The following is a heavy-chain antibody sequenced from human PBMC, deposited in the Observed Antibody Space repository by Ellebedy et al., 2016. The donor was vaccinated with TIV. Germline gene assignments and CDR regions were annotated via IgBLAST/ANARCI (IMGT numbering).Heavy chain of an antibody. V-gene: IGHV3-23*01. CDR2: ISRNADNT. D-gene: IGHD1-1*01. J-gene: IGHJ4*02. Sequence: GGSLRLSCAASGFTFDDYAMTWVRQAPGKGLEWVSTISRNADNTYYADSVKGRFTISRDNSNNMVFLQMNGLRATDTAVYHCAKEDWNDEWLEDWGQGTLVNVSS. CDR3: AKEDWNDEWLED. CDR1: GFTFDDYA.